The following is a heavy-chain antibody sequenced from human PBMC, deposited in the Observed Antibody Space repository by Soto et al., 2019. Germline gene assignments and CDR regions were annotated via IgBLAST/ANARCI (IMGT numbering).Heavy chain of an antibody. CDR1: GYTFTSYG. Sequence: ASVKVSCKASGYTFTSYGISWVRQAPGQGLEWMGWISAYNGNTNYAQKLQGRVTMTTDTSTSTAYMELRSLISDDTAVYYCARGQMYYEFWSGYTNWFDPWGQGTLVTVSS. CDR2: ISAYNGNT. V-gene: IGHV1-18*01. J-gene: IGHJ5*02. D-gene: IGHD3-3*01. CDR3: ARGQMYYEFWSGYTNWFDP.